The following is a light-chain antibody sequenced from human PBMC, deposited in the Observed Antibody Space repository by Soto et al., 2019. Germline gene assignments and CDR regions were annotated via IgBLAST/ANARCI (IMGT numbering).Light chain of an antibody. Sequence: QSVLTQPASVSGSPGQSITISCTGTSTDVGGYNYVSWYQHHPGKAPKLLIFDVSDRPSGVSNRFSGSKSGNTASLTISGLQAEDEADYYCNSYTSSSTLVLFGGGTKVTVL. V-gene: IGLV2-14*03. CDR1: STDVGGYNY. CDR3: NSYTSSSTLVL. J-gene: IGLJ2*01. CDR2: DVS.